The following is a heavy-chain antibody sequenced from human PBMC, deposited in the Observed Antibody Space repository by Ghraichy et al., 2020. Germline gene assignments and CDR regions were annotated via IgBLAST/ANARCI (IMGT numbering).Heavy chain of an antibody. V-gene: IGHV1-2*04. CDR1: GYTFTGYY. J-gene: IGHJ6*03. Sequence: ASVKVSCKASGYTFTGYYMHWVRQAPGQGLEWMGWINPNSGGTNYAQKFQGWVTMTRDTSISTAYMELSRLRSDDTAVYYCAREGFGAVAGNPPPYYYYYMDVWGKGNTVTVSS. CDR3: AREGFGAVAGNPPPYYYYYMDV. D-gene: IGHD6-19*01. CDR2: INPNSGGT.